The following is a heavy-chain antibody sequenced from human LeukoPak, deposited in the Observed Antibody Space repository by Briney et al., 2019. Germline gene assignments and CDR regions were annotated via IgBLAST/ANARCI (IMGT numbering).Heavy chain of an antibody. CDR1: GFTFSSYA. CDR3: ARGGGYFDISGYYFY. V-gene: IGHV3-66*01. Sequence: GGSLRLSCAASGFTFSSYAMSWVRQAPGKGLEWVSIIYSGGSTSYADSVKGRFTISRDNSKNTLYLQMNSLRTEDTAVYYCARGGGYFDISGYYFYWGQGTLVTVSS. CDR2: IYSGGST. J-gene: IGHJ4*02. D-gene: IGHD3-22*01.